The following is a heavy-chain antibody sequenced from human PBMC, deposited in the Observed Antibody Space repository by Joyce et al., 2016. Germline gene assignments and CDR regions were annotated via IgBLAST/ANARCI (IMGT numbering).Heavy chain of an antibody. CDR3: ARSSYTNGIFDY. V-gene: IGHV3-21*01. D-gene: IGHD2-8*01. Sequence: CAAPGFTFSSYSMSWVRQAPGKGLEWVSSLSSSSSYIKYTDSVKGRFTISRDNAKNSLYLQMNSLRVEDTAVYYCARSSYTNGIFDYWGQGTLVTVSS. CDR1: GFTFSSYS. CDR2: LSSSSSYI. J-gene: IGHJ4*02.